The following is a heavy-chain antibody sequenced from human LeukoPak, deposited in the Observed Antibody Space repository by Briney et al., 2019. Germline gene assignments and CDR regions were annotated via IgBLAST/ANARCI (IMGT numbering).Heavy chain of an antibody. CDR1: GYSISSGYY. J-gene: IGHJ4*02. CDR2: IYHSGRT. D-gene: IGHD3-10*01. Sequence: SETLSLTCAVSGYSISSGYYWGWIRQPPGKGLEWIGSIYHSGRTYYNPSLKSRVTISVDTSKNQFSLKLSSVTAADTAVYYCARSVRGEDYWGRGTLVTVSS. V-gene: IGHV4-38-2*01. CDR3: ARSVRGEDY.